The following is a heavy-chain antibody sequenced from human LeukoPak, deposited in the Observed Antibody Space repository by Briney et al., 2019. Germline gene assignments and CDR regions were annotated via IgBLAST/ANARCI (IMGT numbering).Heavy chain of an antibody. D-gene: IGHD2-15*01. Sequence: SETLSLTCTVSGGSISSYYWSWIRQPPGKGLEWIGYIYYSGTTNYNHFLKSRVTISVDTSKNQFSLNLISVTAADTAVYFCARGRGGGGSSNNWFDPWGQGTLVTVSS. V-gene: IGHV4-59*12. CDR3: ARGRGGGGSSNNWFDP. CDR2: IYYSGTT. J-gene: IGHJ5*02. CDR1: GGSISSYY.